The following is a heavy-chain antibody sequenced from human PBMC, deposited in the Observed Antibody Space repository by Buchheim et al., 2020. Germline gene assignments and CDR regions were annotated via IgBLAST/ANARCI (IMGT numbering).Heavy chain of an antibody. CDR1: GFTFSSYW. J-gene: IGHJ5*02. D-gene: IGHD3-3*01. CDR3: ARDVGPNYDFWSGYSGGWFDP. Sequence: EVQLVESVGGLVQPGGSLRLSCAASGFTFSSYWMHWVRQAPGKGLVWVSRINSDGSSTSYADSVKGRFTISRDNAKNTLYLQMNSLRAEDTAVYYCARDVGPNYDFWSGYSGGWFDPWGQGTL. V-gene: IGHV3-74*01. CDR2: INSDGSST.